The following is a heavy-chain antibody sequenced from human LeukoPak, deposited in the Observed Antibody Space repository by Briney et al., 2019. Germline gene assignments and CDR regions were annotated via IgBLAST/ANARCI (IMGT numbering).Heavy chain of an antibody. CDR3: ARMELPYYFDY. CDR2: ISIYNGNT. J-gene: IGHJ4*02. Sequence: ASVKVSRKASGYTFTSYGISWVRQAPGQGLEWMGWISIYNGNTNYAQKLQGRVTMTTDTSTSTAYMELRSLRSDDTAVYYCARMELPYYFDYWGQGTLVTVSS. D-gene: IGHD1-26*01. V-gene: IGHV1-18*01. CDR1: GYTFTSYG.